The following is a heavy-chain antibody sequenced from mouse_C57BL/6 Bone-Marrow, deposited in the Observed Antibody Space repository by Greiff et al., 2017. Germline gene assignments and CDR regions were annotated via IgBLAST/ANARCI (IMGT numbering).Heavy chain of an antibody. CDR1: GYSITSDY. CDR2: ISYSGST. Sequence: DVKLQESGPGLAKPSQTLSLTCSVTGYSITSDYWNWIRQFPGNKLEYMGYISYSGSTYYNPSLKSRISITRDTSKNQYYLQLNSVTTEDTATYYGARYRGHYLTEAMDYWGQGTSVTVSS. V-gene: IGHV3-8*01. CDR3: ARYRGHYLTEAMDY. D-gene: IGHD1-1*01. J-gene: IGHJ4*01.